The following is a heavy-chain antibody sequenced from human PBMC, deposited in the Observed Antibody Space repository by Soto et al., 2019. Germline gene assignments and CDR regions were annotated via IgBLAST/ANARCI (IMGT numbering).Heavy chain of an antibody. CDR2: ISYDGSNK. CDR3: AKDISYDEHGDYFDY. CDR1: GFTFSSYG. V-gene: IGHV3-30*18. Sequence: QVQLVESGGGVVQPGRSLRLSCAASGFTFSSYGMHWVRQAPGKGLEWVAVISYDGSNKYYADSVKGRFTISRDNSKNTRYLQMNSLRAEDTAVYYCAKDISYDEHGDYFDYWGQGTLVTVSS. D-gene: IGHD3-22*01. J-gene: IGHJ4*02.